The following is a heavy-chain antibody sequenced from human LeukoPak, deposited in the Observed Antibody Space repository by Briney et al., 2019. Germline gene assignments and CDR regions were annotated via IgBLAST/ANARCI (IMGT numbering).Heavy chain of an antibody. Sequence: SETLSLTCSVSGGSISSSSYHWDWIRQPPGQGLEWIGGIYSSGGTSYNPSLKSRVTMSVDTSKNQFSLKLSSVTAADTAMYYCARHDSSVDYADYWGQGTLVTVSS. CDR2: IYSSGGT. D-gene: IGHD3-22*01. CDR1: GGSISSSSYH. CDR3: ARHDSSVDYADY. J-gene: IGHJ4*02. V-gene: IGHV4-39*01.